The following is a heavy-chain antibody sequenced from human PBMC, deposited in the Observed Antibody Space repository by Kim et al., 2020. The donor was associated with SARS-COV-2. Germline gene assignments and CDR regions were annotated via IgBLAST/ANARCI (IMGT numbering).Heavy chain of an antibody. Sequence: GGSLRLSCAASGFTFGHFAMSWVRQSPGKGLEWVSTLSGAATKTYYADSVKGRFAISRDNSNNTLYLQMSNLGPEDTAVYFCAKDPGTYYFDSSGSAYFDSWGQGTLVTVSP. D-gene: IGHD3-22*01. CDR1: GFTFGHFA. J-gene: IGHJ4*02. CDR3: AKDPGTYYFDSSGSAYFDS. CDR2: LSGAATKT. V-gene: IGHV3-23*01.